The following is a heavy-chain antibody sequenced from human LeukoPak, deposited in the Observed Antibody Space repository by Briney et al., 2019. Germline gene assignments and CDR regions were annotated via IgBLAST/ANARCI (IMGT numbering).Heavy chain of an antibody. J-gene: IGHJ4*02. V-gene: IGHV3-23*01. CDR2: ISGSGGST. CDR1: GFTFSSYA. D-gene: IGHD6-19*01. CDR3: AKVVFPGQEQWLNDY. Sequence: GGSLRLSCAASGFTFSSYAMSWVRQAPGKGLEWVSAISGSGGSTYYADSVKGRFTISRDNSKNTLYLQMNSLRAEDTAVYYCAKVVFPGQEQWLNDYWGQGTLVTVSS.